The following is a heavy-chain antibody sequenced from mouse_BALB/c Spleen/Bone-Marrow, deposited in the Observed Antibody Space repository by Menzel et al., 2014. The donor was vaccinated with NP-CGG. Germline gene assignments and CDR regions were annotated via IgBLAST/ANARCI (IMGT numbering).Heavy chain of an antibody. CDR3: ARSLLRLSYAMDY. D-gene: IGHD1-2*01. CDR2: ISSSSSTI. J-gene: IGHJ4*01. Sequence: EVKLVESGGGLVQPGGSRKLSCAASGFTFSSFGMHWVRQAPEKGLEWVAYISSSSSTIYYADTVKGRFTISRDNPKNTLFLQMTSLRSEDTAMYYCARSLLRLSYAMDYWGQGTSVTVSS. V-gene: IGHV5-17*02. CDR1: GFTFSSFG.